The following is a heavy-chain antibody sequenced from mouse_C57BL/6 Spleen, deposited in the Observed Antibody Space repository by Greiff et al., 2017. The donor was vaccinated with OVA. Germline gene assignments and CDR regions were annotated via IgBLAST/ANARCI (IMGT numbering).Heavy chain of an antibody. D-gene: IGHD3-2*02. CDR1: GYTFTSYW. Sequence: QVQLQQPGAELVKPGASVKLSCKASGYTFTSYWMQWVKQRPGQGLEWIGEIDPSDSYTTYNQKFKGKATLTVDTSSSTAYMQLSSLTSEDSAVYYCAQLRPYFDYWGQGTTLTVSS. CDR3: AQLRPYFDY. V-gene: IGHV1-50*01. J-gene: IGHJ2*01. CDR2: IDPSDSYT.